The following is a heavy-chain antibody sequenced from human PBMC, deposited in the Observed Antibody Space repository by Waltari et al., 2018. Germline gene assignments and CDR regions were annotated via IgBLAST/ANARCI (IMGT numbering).Heavy chain of an antibody. D-gene: IGHD2-15*01. V-gene: IGHV4-4*02. Sequence: QMQLQESGPGLVKPSGTLSVTCTVSGDSMSSGDWWSWVRQSPEKGLEWIGQIQRSGGTNYNPSLESRVTISMDSSNNQFSLKVTSTTAADTAVYYCARDRGRGIYLDSWGRGTLVTVSP. J-gene: IGHJ4*02. CDR3: ARDRGRGIYLDS. CDR2: IQRSGGT. CDR1: GDSMSSGDW.